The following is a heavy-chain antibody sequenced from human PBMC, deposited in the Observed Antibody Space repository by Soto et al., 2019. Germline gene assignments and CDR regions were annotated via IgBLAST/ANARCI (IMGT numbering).Heavy chain of an antibody. CDR2: IYYSGST. V-gene: IGHV4-31*03. CDR1: GGSISSGGYY. J-gene: IGHJ5*02. D-gene: IGHD3-3*01. CDR3: ARAHITILGVVISTCSAP. Sequence: PSETLSLTCTVSGGSISSGGYYWSWIRQHPGKGLEWIGYIYYSGSTYYNPSLKSRVTILVDTSKNQFSLKLSSVTAADTAVYYCARAHITILGVVISTCSAPWGQGTLVPVSS.